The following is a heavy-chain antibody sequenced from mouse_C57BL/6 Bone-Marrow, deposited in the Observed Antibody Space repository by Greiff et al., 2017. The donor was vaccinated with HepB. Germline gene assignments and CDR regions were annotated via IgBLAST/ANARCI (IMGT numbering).Heavy chain of an antibody. J-gene: IGHJ2*01. Sequence: EVMLVESGGGLVKPGGSLKLSCAASGFTFSSYTMSWVRQTPEKRLEWVATISGGGGNTYYPDSVKGRFTISRDNAKNTLYLQLSSLRSEDTALYYCARRYGSSFDYWGQGTTLTVSS. D-gene: IGHD1-1*01. CDR3: ARRYGSSFDY. V-gene: IGHV5-9*01. CDR1: GFTFSSYT. CDR2: ISGGGGNT.